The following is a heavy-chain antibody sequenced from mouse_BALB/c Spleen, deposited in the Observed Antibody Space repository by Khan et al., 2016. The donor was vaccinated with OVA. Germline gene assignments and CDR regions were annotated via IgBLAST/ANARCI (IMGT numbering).Heavy chain of an antibody. V-gene: IGHV1-7*01. J-gene: IGHJ3*01. Sequence: QVQLKQSGAELAKPGASVKMSCKASGYTFTSYWMHWVKQRPGQGLEWIGYINPSTGYTESNQRFKDKATLTADKSSSTAYMQLSSLTSEESAVYYCANHGSSSAWLTYWGQGTLVTVSA. CDR3: ANHGSSSAWLTY. CDR1: GYTFTSYW. CDR2: INPSTGYT. D-gene: IGHD1-1*01.